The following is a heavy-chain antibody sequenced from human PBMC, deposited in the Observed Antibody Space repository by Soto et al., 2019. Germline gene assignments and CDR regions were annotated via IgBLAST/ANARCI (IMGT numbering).Heavy chain of an antibody. CDR2: IIPIFGTA. CDR1: GGTLSSYA. D-gene: IGHD5-18*01. Sequence: QVQLVQSGAEVKKPGSSVKVFCKASGGTLSSYAISWVRQAPGQGLEWMGGIIPIFGTANYGQKFQGRVTITADESTSTAYMELSSLRSEDTAVYYCARERIVAAMVTRYFDYWGQGTLVTVSS. CDR3: ARERIVAAMVTRYFDY. J-gene: IGHJ4*02. V-gene: IGHV1-69*01.